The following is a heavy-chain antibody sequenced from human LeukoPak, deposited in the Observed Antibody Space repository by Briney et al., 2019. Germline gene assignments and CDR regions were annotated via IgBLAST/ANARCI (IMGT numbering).Heavy chain of an antibody. CDR1: GYTFTIYG. V-gene: IGHV1-18*01. CDR2: ISAYNGNT. Sequence: ASVKVSFKASGYTFTIYGISWVRQAPGQGLEWMGWISAYNGNTNYAQKLQGRVTMTTDASTSTAYMELRSLRSDDTAVYYCARDRTDYYDFWSGYLQGVYYYYYGMDVWGQGTTVTVSS. CDR3: ARDRTDYYDFWSGYLQGVYYYYYGMDV. J-gene: IGHJ6*02. D-gene: IGHD3-3*01.